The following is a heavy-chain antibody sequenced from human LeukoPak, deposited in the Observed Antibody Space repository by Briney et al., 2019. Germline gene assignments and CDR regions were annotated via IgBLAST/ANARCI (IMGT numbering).Heavy chain of an antibody. V-gene: IGHV1-46*01. Sequence: GAPVKVSCKASGYTFTSYYMHWVRQAPGQGLEWMGIINPSGGSTSYAQKFQGRVTMTRDTSTSTVYMELSSLRSEDTAVYYCARDRITMVRGGPWYFDLWGRGTLVTVSS. CDR2: INPSGGST. D-gene: IGHD3-10*01. J-gene: IGHJ2*01. CDR3: ARDRITMVRGGPWYFDL. CDR1: GYTFTSYY.